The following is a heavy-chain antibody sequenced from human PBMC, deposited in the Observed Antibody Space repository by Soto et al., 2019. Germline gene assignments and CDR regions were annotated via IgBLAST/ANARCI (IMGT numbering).Heavy chain of an antibody. CDR1: GFTFNDYA. CDR3: AKEEGSTWYPTDY. V-gene: IGHV3-23*01. J-gene: IGHJ4*02. D-gene: IGHD6-13*01. Sequence: SLRLSCEGSGFTFNDYAVTWVRQAPGKGLEWVSVISGSAGSTFYADSVKGRFTISRDNSNNIVYLQMNSLRGEDTAVYYCAKEEGSTWYPTDYWGQGTLVTVSS. CDR2: ISGSAGST.